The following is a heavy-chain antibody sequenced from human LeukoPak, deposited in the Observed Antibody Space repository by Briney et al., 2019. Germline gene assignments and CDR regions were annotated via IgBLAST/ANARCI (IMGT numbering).Heavy chain of an antibody. J-gene: IGHJ4*02. V-gene: IGHV3-49*04. CDR3: SREEGGSCNF. CDR1: GFTFGDYA. Sequence: GGSLRLSCTASGFTFGDYAMSWVRQAPEKGREWVCFIRSRAYGGTTEYAASVKGRFTISRDDSKSIAYLQMNSLKTEDTAVYYCSREEGGSCNFWGQGTLVTVSS. CDR2: IRSRAYGGTT. D-gene: IGHD2-15*01.